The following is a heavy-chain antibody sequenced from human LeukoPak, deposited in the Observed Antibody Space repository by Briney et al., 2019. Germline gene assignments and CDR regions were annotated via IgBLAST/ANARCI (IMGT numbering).Heavy chain of an antibody. CDR2: INHSGST. CDR3: ARGLNDSWTGENY. J-gene: IGHJ4*02. CDR1: DVSFSGYY. D-gene: IGHD3-3*01. Sequence: PSETLSLTCAVYDVSFSGYYRSWIRQPPGKGLEWIGEINHSGSTNYNPSLKSRVTISLDTSKSQFSLKVRYVTAADTAVYYCARGLNDSWTGENYWGQGTLVTVSS. V-gene: IGHV4-34*01.